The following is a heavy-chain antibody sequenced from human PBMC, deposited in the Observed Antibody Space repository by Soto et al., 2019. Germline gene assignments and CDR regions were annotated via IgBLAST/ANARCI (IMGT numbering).Heavy chain of an antibody. CDR1: DGSISVINHY. Sequence: SETLSVACTFSDGSISVINHYWDWIRQPPGKGLEWIGTIYYSGTTIYNPSLQSRVTMSVDTSKRQFSLKVSSVNAADTAAYFCARRAPDGNGNHYFDYWGQGARVTVSS. D-gene: IGHD2-8*01. CDR3: ARRAPDGNGNHYFDY. V-gene: IGHV4-39*01. CDR2: IYYSGTT. J-gene: IGHJ4*02.